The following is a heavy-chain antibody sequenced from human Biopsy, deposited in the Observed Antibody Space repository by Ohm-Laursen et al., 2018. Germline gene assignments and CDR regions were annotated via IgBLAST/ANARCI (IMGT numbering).Heavy chain of an antibody. V-gene: IGHV5-51*01. CDR3: VRPVSPRHCSGGYCATGWFDS. J-gene: IGHJ5*01. Sequence: HSMKISCKGFSVSFINYWIGWVRQMDGKGLEYMGIMYSEDSDTRYSPHFQGQVIISVDMSISTAYLQWSSLKGSDSGMYYWVRPVSPRHCSGGYCATGWFDSWGQGTLVTVSS. CDR2: MYSEDSDT. CDR1: SVSFINYW. D-gene: IGHD2-15*01.